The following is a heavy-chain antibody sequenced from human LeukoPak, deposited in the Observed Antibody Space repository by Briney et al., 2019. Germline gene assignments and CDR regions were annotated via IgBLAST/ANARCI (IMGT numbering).Heavy chain of an antibody. CDR2: IYTSGST. CDR3: ARDPGYYGSGRPC. CDR1: GGSISSGSYY. J-gene: IGHJ4*02. V-gene: IGHV4-61*02. D-gene: IGHD3-10*01. Sequence: SETLSLTCTVSGGSISSGSYYWSWIRQPAGKGLEWIGRIYTSGSTNYNPSLKSRVTISVDTSKNQFSLKLSSVTAADTAVYYCARDPGYYGSGRPCWGQGTLVNGSS.